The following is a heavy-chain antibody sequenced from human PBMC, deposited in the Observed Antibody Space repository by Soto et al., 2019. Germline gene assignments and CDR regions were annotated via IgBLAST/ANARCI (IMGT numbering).Heavy chain of an antibody. CDR2: PVARFGSA. Sequence: AVKVSCKASGGTFSSDFISWVRQAPGQGLEGVGGPVARFGSANIAQKLEGRVTMTADRFTSTVYMELSSLTPEDTATYYCARDQYSDNYDYAGSQDPYGMDVWGQGTTVTVSS. J-gene: IGHJ6*02. D-gene: IGHD3-3*01. CDR3: ARDQYSDNYDYAGSQDPYGMDV. CDR1: GGTFSSDF. V-gene: IGHV1-69*06.